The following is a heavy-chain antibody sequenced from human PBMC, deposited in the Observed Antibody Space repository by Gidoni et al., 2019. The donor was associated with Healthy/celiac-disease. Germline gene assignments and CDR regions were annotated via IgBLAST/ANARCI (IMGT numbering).Heavy chain of an antibody. CDR3: ALWHITMIVGDAFDI. CDR2: IYWDDDK. J-gene: IGHJ3*02. CDR1: GFSLSTSGVG. V-gene: IGHV2-5*02. Sequence: QITLKESGPTLVKPTQTLTLTCTFSGFSLSTSGVGVGWIRQPPGKALEWLALIYWDDDKRYSPSLKSRLTITKDTSKNQVVLTMTNMDPVDTATYYCALWHITMIVGDAFDIWGQGTMVTVSS. D-gene: IGHD3-22*01.